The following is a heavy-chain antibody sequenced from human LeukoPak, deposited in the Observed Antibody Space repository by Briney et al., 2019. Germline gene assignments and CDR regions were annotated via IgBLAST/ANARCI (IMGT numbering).Heavy chain of an antibody. CDR2: INPSGGST. CDR1: GYTFTNYY. V-gene: IGHV1-46*03. CDR3: ASSRDGYNLDY. Sequence: GASVKVSCXASGYTFTNYYMHWVRQAPGQGLEWMGIINPSGGSTSYAQKFQGRVTMTRDTSTSTVYMELSSLRSEDTAVYYCASSRDGYNLDYWGQGTLVTVSS. J-gene: IGHJ4*02. D-gene: IGHD5-24*01.